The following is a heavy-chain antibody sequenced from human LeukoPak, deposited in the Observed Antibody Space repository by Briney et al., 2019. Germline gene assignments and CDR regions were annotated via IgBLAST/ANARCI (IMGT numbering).Heavy chain of an antibody. CDR2: IYWNDDE. CDR3: GHQTWGSSVDY. CDR1: GFSLSTSGMG. D-gene: IGHD5/OR15-5a*01. J-gene: IGHJ4*02. Sequence: SGPTLVNPTQTLTLTCSFSGFSLSTSGMGVGWIRQPPGKALEWLALIYWNDDESYSPSLQSRLTITKDTSKNQVVLTMTNMDPVDTATYYCGHQTWGSSVDYWGQGTLVTVSS. V-gene: IGHV2-5*01.